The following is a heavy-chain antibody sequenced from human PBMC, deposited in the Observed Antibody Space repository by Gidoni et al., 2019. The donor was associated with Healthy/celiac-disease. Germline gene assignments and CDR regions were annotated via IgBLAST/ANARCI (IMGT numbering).Heavy chain of an antibody. V-gene: IGHV4-59*01. J-gene: IGHJ5*02. CDR3: ARVMFYDFWSGYLRLNWFDP. Sequence: QVQLQESGPGLVKPSETLSLTCTVSGGSISSYSWSWIRQPPGKGLEWIGYLYYSGSTNYNPSLKSRVTISVDTSKNQFSLKLSSVTAADTAVYYCARVMFYDFWSGYLRLNWFDPWGQGTLVTVSS. CDR1: GGSISSYS. CDR2: LYYSGST. D-gene: IGHD3-3*01.